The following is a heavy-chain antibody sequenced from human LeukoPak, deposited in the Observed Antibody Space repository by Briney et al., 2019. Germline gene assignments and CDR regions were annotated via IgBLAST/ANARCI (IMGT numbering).Heavy chain of an antibody. D-gene: IGHD6-13*01. Sequence: GGSLRLSCAASGFTFKSYDMHWVRQAAGEGLEWVAAIGTAGDTYYPGSVKGRFTISRENAKNSLYLQMNSLRAGDTAVYYCARGGRGSSWFDNWGQGTLVTVSS. CDR2: IGTAGDT. CDR3: ARGGRGSSWFDN. V-gene: IGHV3-13*01. CDR1: GFTFKSYD. J-gene: IGHJ4*02.